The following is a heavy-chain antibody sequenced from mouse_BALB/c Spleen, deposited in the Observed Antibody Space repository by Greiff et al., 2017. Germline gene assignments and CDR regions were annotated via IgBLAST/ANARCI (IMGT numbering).Heavy chain of an antibody. Sequence: VQLKQSGPELVKPGASVKMSCKASGYTFTSYVMHWVKQKPGQGLEWIGYINPYNDGTKYNEKFKGKATLTSDKSSSTAYMELSSLTSEDSAVYYCARSPYYGSPYFDYWGQGTTLTVSS. CDR3: ARSPYYGSPYFDY. D-gene: IGHD1-1*01. J-gene: IGHJ2*01. CDR1: GYTFTSYV. CDR2: INPYNDGT. V-gene: IGHV1-14*01.